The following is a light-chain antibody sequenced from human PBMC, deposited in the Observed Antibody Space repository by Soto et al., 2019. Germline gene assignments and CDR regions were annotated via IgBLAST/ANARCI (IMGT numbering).Light chain of an antibody. Sequence: EIVLTQSPGTLSLSPGERATLSCRASQSVSSGSLAWYQQKPGQAPRLLIYDASSRATGIPDRFSGSGSGTDFTLTISRLEPEDFAVYYCQQYGSPLLTFGGGTKVDIK. CDR2: DAS. CDR1: QSVSSGS. V-gene: IGKV3-20*01. J-gene: IGKJ4*01. CDR3: QQYGSPLLT.